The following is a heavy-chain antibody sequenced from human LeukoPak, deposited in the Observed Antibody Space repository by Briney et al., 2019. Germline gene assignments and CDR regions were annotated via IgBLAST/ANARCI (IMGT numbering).Heavy chain of an antibody. D-gene: IGHD3/OR15-3a*01. Sequence: GGSLRLSCATSGFTFSSDWMNWVRQAPGKGLEWVASINERGSERYYVDSVKGRFTISRDDAKKSVYLQMNSLRAEDTAVYYCAGVTWTGVADWGQGTLVTVSS. CDR2: INERGSER. CDR1: GFTFSSDW. J-gene: IGHJ4*02. V-gene: IGHV3-7*01. CDR3: AGVTWTGVAD.